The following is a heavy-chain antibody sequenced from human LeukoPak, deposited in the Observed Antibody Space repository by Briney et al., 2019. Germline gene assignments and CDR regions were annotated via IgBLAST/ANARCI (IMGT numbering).Heavy chain of an antibody. CDR1: GFTFGSYW. V-gene: IGHV3-74*01. Sequence: PGGSLRLSCAASGFTFGSYWMHWVRQAPGTGLVWVSRINSDGSSTSYADSVKGRFTISRDNAKNTLYLQMNSLRAEDTAVYYCARADYYDSSGYYFDAFDIWGQGTMVTVSS. CDR3: ARADYYDSSGYYFDAFDI. CDR2: INSDGSST. J-gene: IGHJ3*02. D-gene: IGHD3-22*01.